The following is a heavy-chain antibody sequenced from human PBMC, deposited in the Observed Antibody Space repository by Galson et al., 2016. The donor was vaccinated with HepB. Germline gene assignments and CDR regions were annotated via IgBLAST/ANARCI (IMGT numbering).Heavy chain of an antibody. CDR1: GFTFSSYS. Sequence: SLRLSCAASGFTFSSYSMNWVRQAPGKGLEWVSSISSSSSYIYYADSVKGRFTISRDKAKNSLYLQMNSLRAEDTAVYYCARDWGPSKPGMDVWGQGTTVTVSS. D-gene: IGHD3-16*01. CDR2: ISSSSSYI. J-gene: IGHJ6*02. V-gene: IGHV3-21*01. CDR3: ARDWGPSKPGMDV.